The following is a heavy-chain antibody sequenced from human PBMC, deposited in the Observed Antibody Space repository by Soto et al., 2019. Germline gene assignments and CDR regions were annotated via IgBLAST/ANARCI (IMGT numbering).Heavy chain of an antibody. V-gene: IGHV4-39*01. Sequence: SETLSLTCTVSGASINSSTYYWGWIRQPSGKGLEWIGSIYYSGSTYYNPSLKSPVTISVDTSKNQFSLRLSSVTAADTAVYYCASLVKIGVSRNNFDYWGQGTLVTVSS. J-gene: IGHJ4*02. CDR3: ASLVKIGVSRNNFDY. CDR2: IYYSGST. D-gene: IGHD3-10*01. CDR1: GASINSSTYY.